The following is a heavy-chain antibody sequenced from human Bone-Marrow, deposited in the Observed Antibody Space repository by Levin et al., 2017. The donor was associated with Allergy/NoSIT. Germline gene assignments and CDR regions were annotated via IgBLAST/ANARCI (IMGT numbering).Heavy chain of an antibody. CDR2: ISGRGTGT. J-gene: IGHJ3*02. CDR1: GFTFSYYA. Sequence: GGSLRLSCAGFGFTFSYYAMSWVRQAPGKGLEWVSTISGRGTGTYYADSVKGRFTISRDNSKNTLYLQMNSLRAEDTAVYYCTKSEEDSSGFFDIWGQGTMLTVSS. CDR3: TKSEEDSSGFFDI. V-gene: IGHV3-23*01. D-gene: IGHD6-19*01.